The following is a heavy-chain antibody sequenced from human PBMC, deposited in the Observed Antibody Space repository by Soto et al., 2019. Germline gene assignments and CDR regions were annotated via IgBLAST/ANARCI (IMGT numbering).Heavy chain of an antibody. V-gene: IGHV3-30-3*01. CDR2: ISHDGINK. CDR3: GRCTSTSCHLGSDY. Sequence: VGSLRLSCAASGFTFSSYAMNWVRQAPGKGLEWVALISHDGINKYYAESVRGRFTISRDSSTNTLYLQMNSLRAADTAVYYCGRCTSTSCHLGSDYWGQGTLVTVSS. CDR1: GFTFSSYA. J-gene: IGHJ4*02. D-gene: IGHD2-2*01.